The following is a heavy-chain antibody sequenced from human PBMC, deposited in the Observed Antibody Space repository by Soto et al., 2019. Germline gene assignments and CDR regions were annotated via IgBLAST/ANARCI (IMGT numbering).Heavy chain of an antibody. Sequence: SVKVSCKASGGTFSSYAMSWVRQALGQGLEWMGGIIPIFGTENYAQKFQGRVTITADESTSTAYMELSSLRSEETAVYYCARGHCSSTSCYRYYYYGMDVWGQGTTVTVSS. CDR3: ARGHCSSTSCYRYYYYGMDV. J-gene: IGHJ6*02. V-gene: IGHV1-69*13. CDR2: IIPIFGTE. D-gene: IGHD2-2*02. CDR1: GGTFSSYA.